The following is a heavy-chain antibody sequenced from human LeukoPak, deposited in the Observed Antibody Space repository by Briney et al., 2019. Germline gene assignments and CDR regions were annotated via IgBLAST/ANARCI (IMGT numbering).Heavy chain of an antibody. J-gene: IGHJ4*02. Sequence: PSETLSLTCTVSGGSISSSIYYWGWIRQPPGKGLEWIVSIYYSGRTYYNPSLKSRVTIPVDTSKNHFSLKLSSVTAADTAVYYCARPDSGKSSLDYWGQGTLVTVSS. D-gene: IGHD3-10*01. CDR2: IYYSGRT. CDR3: ARPDSGKSSLDY. V-gene: IGHV4-39*02. CDR1: GGSISSSIYY.